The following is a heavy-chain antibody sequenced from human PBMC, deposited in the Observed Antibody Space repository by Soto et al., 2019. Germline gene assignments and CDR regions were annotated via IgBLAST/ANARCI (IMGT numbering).Heavy chain of an antibody. V-gene: IGHV1-18*01. J-gene: IGHJ4*02. CDR1: GYSFTSYG. CDR2: ISAYNGNT. Sequence: ASVKVSCKAIGYSFTSYGISWVRQAPGQGLEWMGWISAYNGNTNYADSVKGRFTISRDNSKDTLYLQMNSLRAEDTAVYYCAKDYVWGSYRPKYYFDYWGQGTLVTVSS. CDR3: AKDYVWGSYRPKYYFDY. D-gene: IGHD3-16*02.